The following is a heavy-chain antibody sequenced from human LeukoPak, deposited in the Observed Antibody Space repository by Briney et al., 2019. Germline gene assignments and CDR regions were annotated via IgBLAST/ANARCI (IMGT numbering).Heavy chain of an antibody. D-gene: IGHD3-3*01. V-gene: IGHV3-23*01. CDR2: ITGSGADT. CDR3: VFVQLGVVPTHFNY. J-gene: IGHJ4*02. CDR1: GFMFARYS. Sequence: GGSLRLSCAASGFMFARYSMSWVRQAPGKGLKWVLGITGSGADTDYSDSVKGRLSASRDNSKNMLYLHMNSLRAEDTAIYYCVFVQLGVVPTHFNYWGRGTLVTVSS.